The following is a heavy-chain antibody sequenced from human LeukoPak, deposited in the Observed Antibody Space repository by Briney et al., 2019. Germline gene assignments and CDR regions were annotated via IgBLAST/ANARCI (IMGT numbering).Heavy chain of an antibody. CDR1: GLTFSSYA. CDR3: ARPGEALEWLFPYYYYGMDV. D-gene: IGHD3-3*01. Sequence: GGSLRLSCAVSGLTFSSYAMSWVRQAPGKGLEWVSAISVIVGSTYYADSVKGRFTISRDNSKNTLYLQMNSLRAEDTAVYYCARPGEALEWLFPYYYYGMDVWGQGTTVTVSS. V-gene: IGHV3-23*01. CDR2: ISVIVGST. J-gene: IGHJ6*02.